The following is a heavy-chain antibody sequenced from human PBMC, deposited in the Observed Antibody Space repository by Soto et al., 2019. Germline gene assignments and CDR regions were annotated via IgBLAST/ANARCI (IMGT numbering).Heavy chain of an antibody. D-gene: IGHD3-16*01. CDR1: GFTFSSYG. Sequence: VQLVESGGGVVQPGRSLRLSCAASGFTFSSYGMHWVRQAPGKGLEWVAVIWYDGSNKYYADSVKGRFTISRDNFQDALDLQMNSLGGEDTAVYYCARGGGGSHPDWYFDLWGRGTLVTVSS. CDR3: ARGGGGSHPDWYFDL. V-gene: IGHV3-33*01. CDR2: IWYDGSNK. J-gene: IGHJ2*01.